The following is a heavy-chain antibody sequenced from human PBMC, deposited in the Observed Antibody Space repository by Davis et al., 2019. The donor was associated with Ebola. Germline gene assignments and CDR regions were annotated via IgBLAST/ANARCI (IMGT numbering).Heavy chain of an antibody. CDR3: ARGPGGSGYSGYDFDY. CDR1: GGSFSGYY. Sequence: MPSETLSLTCAVYGGSFSGYYWSWIRQPPGKGLEWIGEINHSGSTNYNPSLKSRVTISVDKSKNQFSLKLSSVTAADTAVYYCARGPGGSGYSGYDFDYWGQGTLVTVSS. CDR2: INHSGST. V-gene: IGHV4-34*01. J-gene: IGHJ4*02. D-gene: IGHD5-12*01.